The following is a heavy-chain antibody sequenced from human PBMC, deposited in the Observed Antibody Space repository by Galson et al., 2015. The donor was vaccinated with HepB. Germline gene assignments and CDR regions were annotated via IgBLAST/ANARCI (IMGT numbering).Heavy chain of an antibody. V-gene: IGHV1-18*01. CDR3: ARDCSDTSCFP. D-gene: IGHD2-2*01. Sequence: SVKVSCKASGYTFTSYRLTWLLQAPGQGLEWMGWITADNGNTNYAQNLQGRVTMTTDTSTSTAYMELRSLRSDDTAVYYCARDCSDTSCFPWGQGTLVTVSS. J-gene: IGHJ5*02. CDR2: ITADNGNT. CDR1: GYTFTSYR.